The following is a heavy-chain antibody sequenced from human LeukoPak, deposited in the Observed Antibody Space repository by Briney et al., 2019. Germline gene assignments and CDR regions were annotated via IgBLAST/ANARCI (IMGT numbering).Heavy chain of an antibody. V-gene: IGHV1-18*01. CDR1: GYSVTTYG. CDR2: ISFYNGNT. CDR3: ARGVSARWVDY. J-gene: IGHJ4*02. D-gene: IGHD4/OR15-4a*01. Sequence: ASVKVSCKXSGYSVTTYGIAWVRQASGRGLEWMGWISFYNGNTKYAQKYQGRVTMTTDTSTSTAYMELRSLRSDDTAVYYCARGVSARWVDYWGQGTLVTVSS.